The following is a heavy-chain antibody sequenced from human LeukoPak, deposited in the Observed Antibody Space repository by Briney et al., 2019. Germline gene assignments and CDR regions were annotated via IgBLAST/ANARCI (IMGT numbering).Heavy chain of an antibody. D-gene: IGHD5-18*01. J-gene: IGHJ1*01. CDR3: ANAGGTAMVIGYFQH. CDR1: GFTFSSYG. V-gene: IGHV3-30*18. CDR2: ISYDGSNK. Sequence: GRSLRLSCAASGFTFSSYGMHWVRQAPGKGLEWVAVISYDGSNKYYADSVKGRFTISRDNSKNTLYLQMNSLRAEDTAVYYCANAGGTAMVIGYFQHWGQGTLVTVSS.